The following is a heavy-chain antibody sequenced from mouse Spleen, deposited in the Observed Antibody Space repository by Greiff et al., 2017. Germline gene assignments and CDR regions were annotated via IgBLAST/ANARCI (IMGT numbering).Heavy chain of an antibody. Sequence: VQLQQPGAELVMPGASVKLSCKASGYTFTSYWMHWVKQRPGQGLEWIGEIDPSDSYTNYNQKFKGKATLTVDKSSSTAYMQLSSLTSEDSAVYYCARSYYGSRIDYWGQGTTLTVSS. CDR3: ARSYYGSRIDY. CDR1: GYTFTSYW. V-gene: IGHV1-69*01. CDR2: IDPSDSYT. J-gene: IGHJ2*01. D-gene: IGHD1-1*01.